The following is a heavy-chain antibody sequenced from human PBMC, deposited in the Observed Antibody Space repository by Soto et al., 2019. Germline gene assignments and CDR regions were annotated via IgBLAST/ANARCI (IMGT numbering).Heavy chain of an antibody. J-gene: IGHJ5*02. V-gene: IGHV4-59*04. D-gene: IGHD4-17*01. CDR1: GGSISSYY. CDR2: IYYSRST. CDR3: ARHLSHDYGDYDWFDP. Sequence: SETLSLTCTVSGGSISSYYWSWIRQPPGKGLEWIGYIYYSRSTYYNPSLKSRVTISVDTSKNQFSLKLSSVTAADTAVYYCARHLSHDYGDYDWFDPWGQGTLVTVSS.